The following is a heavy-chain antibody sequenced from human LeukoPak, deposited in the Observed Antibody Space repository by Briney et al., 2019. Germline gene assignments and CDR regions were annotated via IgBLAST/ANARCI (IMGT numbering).Heavy chain of an antibody. J-gene: IGHJ4*02. CDR2: IYYSRTT. V-gene: IGHV4-39*01. CDR1: GASISGDSNFF. D-gene: IGHD1-1*01. Sequence: SETLSLTCTVSGASISGDSNFFWGWIRQPPGKGLDWIGIIYYSRTTYYNPSLESRVTIFVDTSKNLFSLRLTSVTAADTAVYYCARHRRVTNWYVDFWGQGTLLTVSS. CDR3: ARHRRVTNWYVDF.